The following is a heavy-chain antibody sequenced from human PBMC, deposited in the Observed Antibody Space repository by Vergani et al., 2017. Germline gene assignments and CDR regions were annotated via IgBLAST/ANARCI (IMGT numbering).Heavy chain of an antibody. D-gene: IGHD1-1*01. Sequence: EVELVQSGPEMRKPGESLKISCKGSEYSFGNYWIGWVRQMPGKGLEWMGIIYPADSDTRYSPSFQGQVTISADKSISTTFLQWDSLKASDTAFYYCARHTTYTDSWGQGPLVTVSS. CDR1: EYSFGNYW. V-gene: IGHV5-51*01. CDR3: ARHTTYTDS. CDR2: IYPADSDT. J-gene: IGHJ4*02.